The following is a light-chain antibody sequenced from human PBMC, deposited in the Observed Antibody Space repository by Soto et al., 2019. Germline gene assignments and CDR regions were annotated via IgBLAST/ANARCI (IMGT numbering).Light chain of an antibody. CDR1: SSDVGGSKS. CDR3: SSYRSRATVV. Sequence: QSALTQPASVSRTPGQSITISCTRTSSDVGGSKSVSWYQQHPGKAPKLMIYDVSNRPSGVSNRFSGSKSGNTASLTISGLQAEDEADYYCSSYRSRATVVFGGGTKLTVL. CDR2: DVS. V-gene: IGLV2-14*03. J-gene: IGLJ3*02.